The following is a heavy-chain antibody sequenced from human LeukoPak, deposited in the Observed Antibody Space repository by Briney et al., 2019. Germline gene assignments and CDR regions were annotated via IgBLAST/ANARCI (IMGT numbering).Heavy chain of an antibody. D-gene: IGHD5-24*01. CDR3: ARDRDWNRQKDGYNSFDY. V-gene: IGHV3-74*01. CDR1: GFTFSSYW. CDR2: VNSDGSST. Sequence: GGSLRLSCAASGFTFSSYWMHWVRQAPGKGLVWVSRVNSDGSSTSYADSVKGRFTISRDNAKNTLYLQMNSLRAEDTAVYYCARDRDWNRQKDGYNSFDYWGQGTLVTVSS. J-gene: IGHJ4*02.